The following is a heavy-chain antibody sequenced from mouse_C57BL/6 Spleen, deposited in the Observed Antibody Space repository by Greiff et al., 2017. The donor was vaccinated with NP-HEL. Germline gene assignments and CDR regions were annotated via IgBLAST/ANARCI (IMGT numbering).Heavy chain of an antibody. V-gene: IGHV1-15*01. Sequence: VQGVESGAELVRPGASVTLSCKASGYTFTDYEMHWVKQTPVHGLEWIGAIDPETGGTAYNQKFKGKAILTADKSSSTAYMELRSLTSEDSAVYYCTRDGTYAMDYWGQGTSVTVSS. CDR2: IDPETGGT. J-gene: IGHJ4*01. CDR1: GYTFTDYE. D-gene: IGHD2-1*01. CDR3: TRDGTYAMDY.